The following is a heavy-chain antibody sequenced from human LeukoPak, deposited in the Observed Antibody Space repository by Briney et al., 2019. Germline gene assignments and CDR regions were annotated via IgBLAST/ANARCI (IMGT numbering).Heavy chain of an antibody. CDR3: ATDTGHGYFES. V-gene: IGHV3-7*01. CDR1: GFIFSNYW. J-gene: IGHJ4*02. D-gene: IGHD4-17*01. CDR2: IRQEGIKK. Sequence: GGSLSLSCAASGFIFSNYWMSWLRQAPGKGLEWVANIRQEGIKKNYVDSVDGRFTISRDNAQNSVYLQMTSLRVEDTAVYYCATDTGHGYFESWGQGTLATVS.